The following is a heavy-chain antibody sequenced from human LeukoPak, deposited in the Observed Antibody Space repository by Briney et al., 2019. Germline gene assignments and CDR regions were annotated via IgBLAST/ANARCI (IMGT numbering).Heavy chain of an antibody. CDR1: GFTFSSYA. D-gene: IGHD2-2*01. CDR2: ISGSGGST. CDR3: ARDSRLVVVPAAMSLGYYFDY. V-gene: IGHV3-23*01. Sequence: GGSLRLSCAASGFTFSSYAMSWVRQAPGKGPEWVSAISGSGGSTYYADSVKGRFTISRDNSKNTLYLQMNSLRAEDTAMYYCARDSRLVVVPAAMSLGYYFDYWGQGTLVTVSS. J-gene: IGHJ4*02.